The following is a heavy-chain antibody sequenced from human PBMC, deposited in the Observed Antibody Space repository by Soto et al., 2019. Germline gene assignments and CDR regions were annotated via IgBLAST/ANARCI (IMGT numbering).Heavy chain of an antibody. D-gene: IGHD5-18*01. CDR3: ARRYGYAFDI. J-gene: IGHJ3*02. CDR2: IYYSGST. CDR1: GCSISSYY. Sequence: PSETLSLTCTVSGCSISSYYWSWIRQPPGKGLEWIGYIYYSGSTNYNPSLKSRVTISVDTSKNQFSLKLSSVTAADTAVYYCARRYGYAFDIWGQGTMVT. V-gene: IGHV4-59*08.